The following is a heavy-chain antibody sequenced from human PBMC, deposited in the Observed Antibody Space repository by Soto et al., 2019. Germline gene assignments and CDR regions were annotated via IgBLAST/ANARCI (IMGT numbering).Heavy chain of an antibody. CDR3: ARATTTWHYYYYYYMDV. D-gene: IGHD4-17*01. J-gene: IGHJ6*03. Sequence: PGGSLRLSCAASGFTFSSYDMRWVRQATGKGLEWVSAIGTAGDTYYPGSVKGRFTISRENAKNSLYLQMNSLRAGDTAVYYCARATTTWHYYYYYYMDVWSKGTTVTVSS. CDR2: IGTAGDT. CDR1: GFTFSSYD. V-gene: IGHV3-13*01.